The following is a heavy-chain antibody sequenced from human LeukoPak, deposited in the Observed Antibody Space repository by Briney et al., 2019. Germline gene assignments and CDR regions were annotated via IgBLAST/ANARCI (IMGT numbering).Heavy chain of an antibody. J-gene: IGHJ4*02. Sequence: GGSLRLSCAASGFTFSSYSMNWVRQAPGKGLEWVSYISSSSSTIYYADSVKGRFTISRDNAKNSLYLQMNSLRAEDTAVYYCARDRVVRGVDFDYWGQGTLVTVSS. V-gene: IGHV3-48*04. D-gene: IGHD3-10*01. CDR2: ISSSSSTI. CDR3: ARDRVVRGVDFDY. CDR1: GFTFSSYS.